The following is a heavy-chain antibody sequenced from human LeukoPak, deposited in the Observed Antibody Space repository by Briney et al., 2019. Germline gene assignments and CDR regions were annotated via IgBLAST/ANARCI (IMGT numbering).Heavy chain of an antibody. D-gene: IGHD6-19*01. CDR1: GGSISSGGYY. J-gene: IGHJ4*02. Sequence: SQTLSLTCTVSGGSISSGGYYWSWIRQHPGKGLEWIGYIYYSGSTYYNPSLKSRVTMSVDTSKNQFSLKLSSVTAADTAVYYCASHRPHPWAGGWRYFDYWGQGTLVTVSS. CDR2: IYYSGST. CDR3: ASHRPHPWAGGWRYFDY. V-gene: IGHV4-31*03.